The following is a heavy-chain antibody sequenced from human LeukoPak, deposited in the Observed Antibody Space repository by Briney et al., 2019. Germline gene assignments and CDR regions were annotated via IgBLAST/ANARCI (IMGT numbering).Heavy chain of an antibody. CDR3: ASQIPRYSSGWYHFDY. CDR1: GYSFTSYW. Sequence: GESLKISCKGSGYSFTSYWIGWVRQMPGKGLEWMGIIYPGDSDTRYSPSFQGQVTISADKSISTAYLQWSSLKASDTAMYYCASQIPRYSSGWYHFDYWGQGTLVTVSS. J-gene: IGHJ4*02. V-gene: IGHV5-51*01. D-gene: IGHD6-19*01. CDR2: IYPGDSDT.